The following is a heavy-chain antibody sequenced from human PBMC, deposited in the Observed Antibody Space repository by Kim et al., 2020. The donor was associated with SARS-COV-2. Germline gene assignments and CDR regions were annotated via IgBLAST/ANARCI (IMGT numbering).Heavy chain of an antibody. CDR2: TGNP. D-gene: IGHD1-26*01. J-gene: IGHJ4*02. CDR3: ARGIGIDY. V-gene: IGHV7-4-1*02. Sequence: TGNPTYAQGFTGRFVFSLDTSVSTAYLQISSLKAEDTAVYYCARGIGIDYWGQGTLVTVSS.